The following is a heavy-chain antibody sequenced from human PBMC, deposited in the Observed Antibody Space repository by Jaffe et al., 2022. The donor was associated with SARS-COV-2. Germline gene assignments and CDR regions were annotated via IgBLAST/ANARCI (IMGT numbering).Heavy chain of an antibody. V-gene: IGHV3-9*01. CDR1: GFTFDDYA. D-gene: IGHD2-15*01. Sequence: EVQLVESGGGLVQPGRSLRLSCAASGFTFDDYAMHWVRQAPGKGLEWVSGLSWNSDSIGYADSVKGRFTISRDNAKNSLYLQMNSLRAEDTALYYCAKDRSIGSGYCSGGSCSFDFWGQGTLVTVSS. J-gene: IGHJ4*02. CDR3: AKDRSIGSGYCSGGSCSFDF. CDR2: LSWNSDSI.